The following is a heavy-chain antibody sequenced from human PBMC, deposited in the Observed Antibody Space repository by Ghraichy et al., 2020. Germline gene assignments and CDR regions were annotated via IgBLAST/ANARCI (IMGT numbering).Heavy chain of an antibody. V-gene: IGHV4-59*08. CDR2: IYYSGST. D-gene: IGHD6-13*01. Sequence: SETLSLTCTVSGGSISSYYWSWIRQPPGKGLEWIGYIYYSGSTNYNPSLKSRVTISVDTSKNQFSLKLSSVTAADTAVYYCARWYSSSASFDYWGQGTLVTVSS. CDR1: GGSISSYY. CDR3: ARWYSSSASFDY. J-gene: IGHJ4*02.